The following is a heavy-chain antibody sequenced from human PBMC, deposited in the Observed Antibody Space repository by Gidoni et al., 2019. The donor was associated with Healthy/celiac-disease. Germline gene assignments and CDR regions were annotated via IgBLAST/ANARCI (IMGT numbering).Heavy chain of an antibody. CDR2: ISSSSSYI. CDR1: GFTFRSYS. CDR3: ASRENYYGSGSYLGAFDI. Sequence: EVQLVESGGGLVKPGGSLRLSCAASGFTFRSYSMNWVRQAPGKGLEWVSSISSSSSYIYYAASVKGRFTISRDNAKNSLYLQMNSLRAEDTAVYYCASRENYYGSGSYLGAFDIWGQGTMVTVSS. D-gene: IGHD3-10*01. J-gene: IGHJ3*02. V-gene: IGHV3-21*01.